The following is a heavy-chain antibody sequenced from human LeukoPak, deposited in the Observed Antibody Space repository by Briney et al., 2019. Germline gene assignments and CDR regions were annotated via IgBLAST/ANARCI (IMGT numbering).Heavy chain of an antibody. CDR3: ARVRWIQLWSHGFYYMDV. CDR2: ISGSGGST. D-gene: IGHD5-18*01. CDR1: GFTFTNYA. V-gene: IGHV3-23*01. Sequence: GGSLRLSCAASGFTFTNYAMSWVRQAPGKGLEWVSSISGSGGSTYYADSVKGRFTISRDNAKNSLYLQMNSLRAEDTAVYYCARVRWIQLWSHGFYYMDVWGKGTTVTVSS. J-gene: IGHJ6*03.